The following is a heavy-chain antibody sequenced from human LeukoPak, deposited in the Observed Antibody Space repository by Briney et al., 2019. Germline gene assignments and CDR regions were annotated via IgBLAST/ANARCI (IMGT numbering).Heavy chain of an antibody. V-gene: IGHV4-38-2*02. J-gene: IGHJ6*03. CDR3: AREGMATITPFYYYYMDV. D-gene: IGHD5-24*01. CDR1: GYSISSGYY. Sequence: PSETLSLTCTVSGYSISSGYYWGWIRQPPGKGLEWIGSVYHSGSTYYNPSLKSRVTISVDTSKNQFSLKLSSVTAADTAVYYCAREGMATITPFYYYYMDVWGKGTTVTISS. CDR2: VYHSGST.